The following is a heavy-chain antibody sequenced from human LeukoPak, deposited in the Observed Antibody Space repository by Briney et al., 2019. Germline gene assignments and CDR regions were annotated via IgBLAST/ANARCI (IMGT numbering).Heavy chain of an antibody. D-gene: IGHD4/OR15-4a*01. CDR1: GYTFTGYY. Sequence: ASVTVSCKASGYTFTGYYMHWVRQAPGQGIEWMGWINPNSGGTNYAQKFQGRVTMTRDTSISTAYMELSRLRSDDTAVYYCARVALCYGVKFWFDPWSQGTLVTVSS. CDR3: ARVALCYGVKFWFDP. CDR2: INPNSGGT. J-gene: IGHJ5*02. V-gene: IGHV1-2*02.